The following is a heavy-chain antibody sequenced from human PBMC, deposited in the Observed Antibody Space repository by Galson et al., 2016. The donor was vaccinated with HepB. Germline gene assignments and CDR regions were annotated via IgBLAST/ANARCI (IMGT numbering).Heavy chain of an antibody. Sequence: SLRLSCAASGFTFSSYVMSWVRQAPGKGLQWVSAISGSGDSTFYADSVKGRFTISRGNSKNTLYLQMDSLRADDTALYYCAKRRENWGHFDYWGQGTLVTVSS. V-gene: IGHV3-23*01. CDR3: AKRRENWGHFDY. CDR2: ISGSGDST. J-gene: IGHJ4*02. CDR1: GFTFSSYV. D-gene: IGHD7-27*01.